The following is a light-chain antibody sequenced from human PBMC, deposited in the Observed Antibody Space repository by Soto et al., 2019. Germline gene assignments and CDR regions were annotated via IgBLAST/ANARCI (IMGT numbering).Light chain of an antibody. V-gene: IGKV1-33*01. Sequence: DIKMTQSPSSLSASVGDEVTITCQASHDIATYLNWYQQKLGKAPKLLISAASNLETGVPSRFTGSGSGTHFTFTISRLQPEDIATYYCQQYDDLPITFGQGTRLEIK. CDR2: AAS. CDR3: QQYDDLPIT. J-gene: IGKJ5*01. CDR1: HDIATY.